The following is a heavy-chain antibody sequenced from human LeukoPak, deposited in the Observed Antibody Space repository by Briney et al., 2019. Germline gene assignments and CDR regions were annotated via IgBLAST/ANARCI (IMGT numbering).Heavy chain of an antibody. J-gene: IGHJ4*02. CDR3: SSPSGSTRGYYFDY. CDR2: MNPNSGNT. CDR1: GYTFTSYD. V-gene: IGHV1-8*01. D-gene: IGHD1-26*01. Sequence: ASVKVSCKDSGYTFTSYDINWVRQAPGQGIEGMGWMNPNSGNTGYAQKFQGRVTMTRSTSISTAYMELSSLRSEDTAVYYCSSPSGSTRGYYFDYWGQGTLVTVSS.